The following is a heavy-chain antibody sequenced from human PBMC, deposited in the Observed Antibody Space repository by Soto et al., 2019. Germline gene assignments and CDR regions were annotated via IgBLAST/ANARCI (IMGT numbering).Heavy chain of an antibody. CDR2: ISYDGSNI. CDR3: AKDERSGSYYDWSTFDY. CDR1: GFTFSSYG. V-gene: IGHV3-30*18. J-gene: IGHJ4*02. Sequence: PGGSLRLSCAASGFTFSSYGMHWVRQAPGKGLEWVAVISYDGSNIYYAESVKGRFTISRDNSKKTLYMQMNSLRAEDTAVYYCAKDERSGSYYDWSTFDYWGQGT. D-gene: IGHD1-26*01.